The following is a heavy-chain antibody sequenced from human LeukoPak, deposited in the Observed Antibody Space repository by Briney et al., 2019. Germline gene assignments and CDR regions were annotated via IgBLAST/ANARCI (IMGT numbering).Heavy chain of an antibody. J-gene: IGHJ4*02. CDR2: IYHSGDT. CDR1: SRLMSTSHG. D-gene: IGHD3-22*01. V-gene: IGHV4-4*02. CDR3: AKDDGPGGIVAY. Sequence: PSGTLTLICAVWSRLMSTSHGLGWLRQPPGKGLEWIGEIYHSGDTNYNPSLKSRVTIPIDKSKNQFSLKLSSVTAADTVVYYCAKDDGPGGIVAYWGQGTLVTVSS.